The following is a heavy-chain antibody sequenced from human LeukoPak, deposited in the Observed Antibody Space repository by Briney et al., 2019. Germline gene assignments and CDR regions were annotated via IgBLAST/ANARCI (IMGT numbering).Heavy chain of an antibody. CDR1: GYTFTSHG. J-gene: IGHJ4*02. CDR3: ARVRNSGFRYVDS. Sequence: GASVKVSCKASGYTFTSHGISWVRQAPGQGLEWMGWISTYNGNTNYAQKLQGRVSMTTDTSTSTAYMDLRSLRSDDTAGYYCARVRNSGFRYVDSWGQGTLVTVSS. CDR2: ISTYNGNT. V-gene: IGHV1-18*01. D-gene: IGHD5-12*01.